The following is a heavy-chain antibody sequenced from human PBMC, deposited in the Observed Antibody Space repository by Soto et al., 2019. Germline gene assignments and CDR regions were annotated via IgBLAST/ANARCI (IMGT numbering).Heavy chain of an antibody. V-gene: IGHV4-34*01. D-gene: IGHD3-9*01. J-gene: IGHJ5*01. Sequence: VQLQQWGAGLLKPSETLSLTCAVYGRSFSGYYWSWIRQTPGEGLEWIGEINQSGSPNYNPSLESRVAISVDMSKKQFSWTLSSVAAADTAVYYCARGAVGRSFDWLVPLDSWGQGTLVAVSS. CDR2: INQSGSP. CDR1: GRSFSGYY. CDR3: ARGAVGRSFDWLVPLDS.